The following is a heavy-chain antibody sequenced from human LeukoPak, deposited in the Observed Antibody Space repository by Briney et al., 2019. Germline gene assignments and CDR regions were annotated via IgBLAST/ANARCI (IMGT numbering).Heavy chain of an antibody. Sequence: TETLSLTCTVSGYSISSGYYWGWIRQPPGKGLEWIGSIHHSGSTNYNPSLKSRVTISLDTSKNQFSLKLSSVTAADTAVYYCARDPAYYYDSSGYRDAFDIWGQGTMVTVSS. J-gene: IGHJ3*02. CDR1: GYSISSGYY. D-gene: IGHD3-22*01. CDR2: IHHSGST. V-gene: IGHV4-38-2*02. CDR3: ARDPAYYYDSSGYRDAFDI.